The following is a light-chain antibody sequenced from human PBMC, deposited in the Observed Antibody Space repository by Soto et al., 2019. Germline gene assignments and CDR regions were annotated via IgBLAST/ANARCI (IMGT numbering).Light chain of an antibody. J-gene: IGKJ1*01. Sequence: DIQMTQSPSTVSASVGDRVTITCRASQSITGWLAWFQQKPGKAPKLLISKASSLQNGVPSRFSGSGSGTDFTLTISSLQPDDFATYYCQQYNPYSPWTFGQGTKVDIK. CDR2: KAS. CDR1: QSITGW. CDR3: QQYNPYSPWT. V-gene: IGKV1-5*03.